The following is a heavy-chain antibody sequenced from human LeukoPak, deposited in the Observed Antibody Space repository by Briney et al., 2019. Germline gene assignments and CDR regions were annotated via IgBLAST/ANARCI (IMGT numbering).Heavy chain of an antibody. Sequence: GGSLRLSCVVSGITFSNYWMSWVRQTPGQGQEWVATIKQDGSDKYYVDSVKGRFTISRDNAKNSLYLEMNSLRAEDTAVYYCAREGDGSDYYDSSGFFDYRGQGTLVTVSS. J-gene: IGHJ4*02. CDR1: GITFSNYW. V-gene: IGHV3-7*01. D-gene: IGHD3-22*01. CDR2: IKQDGSDK. CDR3: AREGDGSDYYDSSGFFDY.